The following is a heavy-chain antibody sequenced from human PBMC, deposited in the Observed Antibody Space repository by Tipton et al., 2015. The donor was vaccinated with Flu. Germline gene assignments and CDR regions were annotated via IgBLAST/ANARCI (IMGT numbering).Heavy chain of an antibody. Sequence: QVQLVQSGAEMKKPGASVKVSCKASGYLFNAYYIHWVRQAPGQGLEWMGWMSPDSGATTYAQNFQGRVTMTMDTSVSTAYLEFFSLKSDDTAVYYCARVRFGRRTYWGQGTPVAVS. CDR2: MSPDSGAT. CDR1: GYLFNAYY. V-gene: IGHV1-2*02. CDR3: ARVRFGRRTY. D-gene: IGHD3-3*01. J-gene: IGHJ4*02.